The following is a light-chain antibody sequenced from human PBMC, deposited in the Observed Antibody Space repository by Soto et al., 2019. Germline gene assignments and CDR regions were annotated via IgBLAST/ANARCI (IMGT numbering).Light chain of an antibody. J-gene: IGKJ1*01. CDR1: QSISSW. CDR3: QQYNSYST. V-gene: IGKV1-5*01. Sequence: EIQMTQSPSTLSASIGDRVTITSRASQSISSWLAWYQQKPGKAPKLLIYDASSLESGVPSRFSGSGSGTEFTLTISSLQPDDFATYYCQQYNSYSTFGQGTKVDIK. CDR2: DAS.